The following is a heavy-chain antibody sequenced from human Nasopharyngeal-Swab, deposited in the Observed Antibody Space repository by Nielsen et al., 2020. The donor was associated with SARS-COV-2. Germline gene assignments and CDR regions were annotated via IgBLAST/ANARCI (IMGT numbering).Heavy chain of an antibody. CDR3: ARYYASGYYYYGMDV. CDR2: IYWDDDK. CDR1: GVSISTSGVG. V-gene: IGHV2-5*02. Sequence: SGPKLEKPTQTRTLTCTISGVSISTSGVGGGGFRQPPGTALEWLALIYWDDDKRYRPSLKSRLTITKDTTKNQVVLTMTNMDPVDTATYYCARYYASGYYYYGMDVWGQGTTVTVSS. J-gene: IGHJ6*02. D-gene: IGHD2/OR15-2a*01.